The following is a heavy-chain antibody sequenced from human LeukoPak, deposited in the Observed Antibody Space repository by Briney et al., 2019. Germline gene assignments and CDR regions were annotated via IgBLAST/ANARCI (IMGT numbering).Heavy chain of an antibody. CDR3: ARAPYYYDSSGYYYDY. Sequence: ASVKVSCKASGYSFSTHWMHWVRQAPGQGLEWMGIINPNGGLTSYAQNFQGRVTVTRDTSISTAYMELSRLRSDDTAVYYCARAPYYYDSSGYYYDYWGQGTLVTVSS. CDR2: INPNGGLT. J-gene: IGHJ4*02. D-gene: IGHD3-22*01. CDR1: GYSFSTHW. V-gene: IGHV1-46*01.